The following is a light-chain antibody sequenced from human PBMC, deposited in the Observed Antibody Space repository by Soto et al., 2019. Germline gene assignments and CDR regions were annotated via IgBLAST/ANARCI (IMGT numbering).Light chain of an antibody. CDR2: LNSDGSH. CDR3: QTWGTGIV. V-gene: IGLV4-69*01. CDR1: SGHSSYA. J-gene: IGLJ2*01. Sequence: QLVLTQSPSASASLGASVKLTCTLSSGHSSYAIAWHQQQPEKGPRYLMKLNSDGSHSKGDGIPDRFSGSSSGAERYLTISSLQSEDEVDYYCQTWGTGIVFGGGTKLTVL.